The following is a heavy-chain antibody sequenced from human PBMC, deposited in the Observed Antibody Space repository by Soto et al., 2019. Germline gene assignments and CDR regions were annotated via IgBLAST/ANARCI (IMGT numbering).Heavy chain of an antibody. V-gene: IGHV1-69*01. CDR2: IIPMFAAT. D-gene: IGHD2-15*01. Sequence: QVQLAQSGAEVRKPGSSVKVSCRASGGSFSDFAFSWVRQAPGQGLEWMGGIIPMFAATKHAQSFQGRVTISADASTRTVYLGLSSLTSDDSAVDYCALGGIVAVPAALSSYDDYTNYRFDSWGQGTLVSVSS. J-gene: IGHJ4*02. CDR3: ALGGIVAVPAALSSYDDYTNYRFDS. CDR1: GGSFSDFA.